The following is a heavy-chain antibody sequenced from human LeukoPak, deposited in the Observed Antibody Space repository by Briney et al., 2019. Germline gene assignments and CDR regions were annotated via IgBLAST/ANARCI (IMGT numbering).Heavy chain of an antibody. CDR2: IYHSGST. D-gene: IGHD3-3*01. CDR3: ARQGLYYDFWSGYVNWFDP. Sequence: SETLSLTCAVSGYSISSGYYWGWIRQPPGKGLEWIGSIYHSGSTYYNPSLKSRVTISVDTSKNQFSLKLSSVTAADTAVYYCARQGLYYDFWSGYVNWFDPWGQGTLVTVSS. V-gene: IGHV4-38-2*01. J-gene: IGHJ5*02. CDR1: GYSISSGYY.